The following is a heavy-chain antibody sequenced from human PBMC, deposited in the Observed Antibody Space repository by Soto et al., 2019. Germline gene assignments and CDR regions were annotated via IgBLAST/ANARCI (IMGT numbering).Heavy chain of an antibody. CDR3: ARGHSSSSSYYYYGMDV. D-gene: IGHD6-6*01. Sequence: PSETLSLTCTVSGGSVSSGSYYWSWIRQPPGKGLEWIGYIYYSGSTNYNPSLKSRVTISVDTSKNQFSLKLSSVTAADTAVYYCARGHSSSSSYYYYGMDVWGQGTTVTVS. CDR2: IYYSGST. J-gene: IGHJ6*02. CDR1: GGSVSSGSYY. V-gene: IGHV4-61*01.